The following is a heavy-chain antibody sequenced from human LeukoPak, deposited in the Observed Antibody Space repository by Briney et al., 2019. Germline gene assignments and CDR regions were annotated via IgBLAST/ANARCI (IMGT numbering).Heavy chain of an antibody. J-gene: IGHJ6*03. CDR1: GFSLTTSGMC. CDR2: IDWDGDK. Sequence: SGPALVKPTQTLTLTCTFSGFSLTTSGMCVSWIRQPPGKALEWLARIDWDGDKSYSTSLKTRLTISKDTSKNQVVLIMTNMDPVDTATYYCARAVGATFYNYYMDVWGKGTTVSVSS. D-gene: IGHD1-26*01. CDR3: ARAVGATFYNYYMDV. V-gene: IGHV2-70*11.